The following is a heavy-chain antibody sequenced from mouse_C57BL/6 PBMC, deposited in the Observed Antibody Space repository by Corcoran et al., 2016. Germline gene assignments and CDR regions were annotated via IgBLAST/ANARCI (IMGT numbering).Heavy chain of an antibody. CDR2: IYPGSGNT. Sequence: QVQLQQSGPELVKPGASVKISCKASGYCFTSYSIHWVKQRPGQGLEWIGWIYPGSGNTKYNDKFMGKATLTADTSSSTAYMQLRSLTSEDSAVYSCAIYGNYAMDYWGQGTSVTVSS. D-gene: IGHD2-1*01. J-gene: IGHJ4*01. CDR1: GYCFTSYS. V-gene: IGHV1-66*01. CDR3: AIYGNYAMDY.